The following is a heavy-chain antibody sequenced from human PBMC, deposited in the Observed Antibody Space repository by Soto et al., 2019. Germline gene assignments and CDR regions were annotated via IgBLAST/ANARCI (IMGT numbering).Heavy chain of an antibody. D-gene: IGHD2-2*01. CDR1: GGTFSSYA. J-gene: IGHJ6*02. CDR2: IIPIFGTA. CDR3: ARHVPAAGYYYGMDV. V-gene: IGHV1-69*05. Sequence: QVQLVQSGAEVKKPGSSVKVSCKASGGTFSSYAISWVRQAPGQGLEWMGGIIPIFGTANYAQKFQGRVTXTPEQSXXTAHMELSSLRSEDTAVYYCARHVPAAGYYYGMDVWGQGTTVTVSS.